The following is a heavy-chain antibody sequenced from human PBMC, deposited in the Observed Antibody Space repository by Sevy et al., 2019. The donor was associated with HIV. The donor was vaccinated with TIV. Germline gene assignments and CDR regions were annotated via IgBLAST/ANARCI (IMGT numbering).Heavy chain of an antibody. CDR1: GGSISSYY. D-gene: IGHD2-15*01. CDR2: IYYSGST. Sequence: SETLSLTRTVSGGSISSYYWSWIRQPPGKGLEWIGYIYYSGSTNYNPSLKSRVTISVDTSKNQFSLKLSSVTAADTAVYYCARGRSREGYCSGGSCYQRAWFDPWGQGTLVTVSS. CDR3: ARGRSREGYCSGGSCYQRAWFDP. J-gene: IGHJ5*02. V-gene: IGHV4-59*01.